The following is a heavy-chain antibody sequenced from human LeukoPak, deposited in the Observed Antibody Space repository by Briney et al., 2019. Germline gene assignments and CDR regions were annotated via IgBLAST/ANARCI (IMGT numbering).Heavy chain of an antibody. Sequence: GGSLRLSCAASGFTFSSYEMNWVRQAPGKGLEWVSYISSSGTTTFYADSVKGRFTISRDNAKNSLYLQMNSLRVEDTAVYYCTRDEEGASREFDYWGKGTTVTISS. D-gene: IGHD1-26*01. CDR3: TRDEEGASREFDY. CDR2: ISSSGTTT. CDR1: GFTFSSYE. J-gene: IGHJ6*04. V-gene: IGHV3-48*03.